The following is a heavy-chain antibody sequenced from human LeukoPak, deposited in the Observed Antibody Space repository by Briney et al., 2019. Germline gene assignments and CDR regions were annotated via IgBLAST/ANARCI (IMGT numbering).Heavy chain of an antibody. CDR3: ARGGGAYCGTDCHRTFDY. Sequence: GVSLRLSCAVSGFTVSSNYMSWVRQAPGKGLEWVSVIYSDGSTYYRDSVKGRFTISRDNSRDTLYLQMDSLRAEDTAVYYCARGGGAYCGTDCHRTFDYWGQGTLVTVSS. J-gene: IGHJ4*02. CDR1: GFTVSSNY. V-gene: IGHV3-53*01. CDR2: IYSDGST. D-gene: IGHD2-21*02.